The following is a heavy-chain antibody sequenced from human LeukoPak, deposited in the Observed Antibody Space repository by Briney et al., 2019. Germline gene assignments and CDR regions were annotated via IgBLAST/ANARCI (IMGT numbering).Heavy chain of an antibody. CDR3: ARHSGSGSYYYPFDY. CDR2: ISYDGSNK. CDR1: GFTFSSYA. V-gene: IGHV3-30-3*01. J-gene: IGHJ4*02. Sequence: GGSLRLSCAASGFTFSSYAMHWVRQAPGKGLEWVAVISYDGSNKYYADSVKGRFTISRDNSKNTLYLQMNSLRAEDTAVYYCARHSGSGSYYYPFDYWGQGTLVTVSS. D-gene: IGHD3-10*01.